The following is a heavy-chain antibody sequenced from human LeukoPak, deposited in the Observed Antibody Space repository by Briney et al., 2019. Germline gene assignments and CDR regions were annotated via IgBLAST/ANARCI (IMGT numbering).Heavy chain of an antibody. V-gene: IGHV4-30-2*01. CDR1: GGSISSGGYS. CDR2: IYHRGST. Sequence: TLSLTCAVSGGSISSGGYSWSWIRQPPGKGLEWIGYIYHRGSTYYNPSLKSRVTISLDTSKNQFSLKLSSVTAADTAVYYCARHDPIVGTPDAFDIWGQGTMVTVSS. CDR3: ARHDPIVGTPDAFDI. J-gene: IGHJ3*02. D-gene: IGHD1-26*01.